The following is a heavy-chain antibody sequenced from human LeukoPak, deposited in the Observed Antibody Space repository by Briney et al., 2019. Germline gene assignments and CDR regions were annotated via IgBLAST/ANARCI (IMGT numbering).Heavy chain of an antibody. CDR2: INPGCHDI. Sequence: GGSLRLSCAASGFTLSISYMCWIRHAPGKGLEWISYINPGCHDIYYADSVKGHFTISRDNTKDSLYLQLDSLRADDTAMYYCARGKGLGNGAHFDLWGQGTLVTVSS. D-gene: IGHD5/OR15-5a*01. CDR3: ARGKGLGNGAHFDL. CDR1: GFTLSISY. J-gene: IGHJ4*02. V-gene: IGHV3-11*01.